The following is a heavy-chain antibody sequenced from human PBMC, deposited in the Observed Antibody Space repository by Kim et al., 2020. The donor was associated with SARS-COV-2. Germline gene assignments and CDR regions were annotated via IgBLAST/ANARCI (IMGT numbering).Heavy chain of an antibody. Sequence: GRSLRLSCAASGFSSDDSAMHWVRQAPGKGLEWIAGISWNGKSIGYADSVKGRFTISRDNAKNSLYLQMNSLRSEDTAFYYCAQDIYDSLWSVAFDPWG. CDR3: AQDIYDSLWSVAFDP. CDR2: ISWNGKSI. CDR1: GFSSDDSA. J-gene: IGHJ5*02. V-gene: IGHV3-9*02. D-gene: IGHD3-22*01.